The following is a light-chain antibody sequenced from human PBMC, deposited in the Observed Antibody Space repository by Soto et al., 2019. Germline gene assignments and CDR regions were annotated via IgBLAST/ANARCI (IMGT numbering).Light chain of an antibody. CDR3: QQYNNWPPT. CDR2: GAS. CDR1: QSGSSS. Sequence: EIVMTQSPATLSVSPGERATLSCRASQSGSSSLAWYQQKPGQAPRLLIYGASTRATGIPARFSGSGSGTKFTLTISSLQSEDFAVYYCQQYNNWPPTFGGGTKVDIK. J-gene: IGKJ4*01. V-gene: IGKV3-15*01.